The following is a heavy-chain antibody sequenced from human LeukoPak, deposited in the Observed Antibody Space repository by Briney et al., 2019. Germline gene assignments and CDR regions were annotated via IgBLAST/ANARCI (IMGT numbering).Heavy chain of an antibody. CDR2: IYHSGST. Sequence: SETLSLTCSVSDYSISSGYYWGWIRQPPGKGLEWIGSMEWIGSIYHSGSTYYNPSLKSRVTISVDTSKNQFSLKLSSVTAADTAVYYCAREQRGYSYGPYFDYWGQGTLVTVSS. V-gene: IGHV4-38-2*02. CDR1: DYSISSGYY. D-gene: IGHD5-18*01. J-gene: IGHJ4*02. CDR3: AREQRGYSYGPYFDY.